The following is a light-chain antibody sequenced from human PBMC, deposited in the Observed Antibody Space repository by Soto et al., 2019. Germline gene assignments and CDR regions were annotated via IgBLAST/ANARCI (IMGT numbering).Light chain of an antibody. Sequence: SYELTQPPSVSVSPGQTARITCSGDALPKQYAYWYQQKPGQAPVLVIYKDSERPSGIPERFSGSSSGTTVTLTISGVQAEDEADYYCQSADSSGTXYVXXTGTKLTV. CDR3: QSADSSGTXYV. CDR2: KDS. CDR1: ALPKQY. V-gene: IGLV3-25*03. J-gene: IGLJ1*01.